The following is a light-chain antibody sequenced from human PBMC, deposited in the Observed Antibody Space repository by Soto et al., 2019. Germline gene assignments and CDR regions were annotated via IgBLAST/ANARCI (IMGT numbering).Light chain of an antibody. CDR2: GAS. CDR1: QTISTF. CDR3: QQGFSYPWT. Sequence: DIQMTQSPSSLSASVGDRVIITCRASQTISTFLNWYQKRPGKAPRLLIYGASTLQSGVPSRFNGSGSATEFTLTIGSLQLEDFAIYSCQQGFSYPWTFGQGTKVEIK. J-gene: IGKJ1*01. V-gene: IGKV1-39*01.